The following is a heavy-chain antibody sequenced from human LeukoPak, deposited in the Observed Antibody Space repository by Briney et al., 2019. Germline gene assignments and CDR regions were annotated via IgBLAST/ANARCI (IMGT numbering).Heavy chain of an antibody. Sequence: TGGSLRLSCGASGLTVSSYAMSWGRQAPGKGLEWVSTIIGSAVNTYYADSVKGRFTISRDDSKNTVYLQMNSLRAEDTAVYSCAKYTSGTSYRGLDQWGQGTLVTVSS. J-gene: IGHJ4*02. V-gene: IGHV3-23*01. CDR1: GLTVSSYA. D-gene: IGHD3-10*01. CDR2: IIGSAVNT. CDR3: AKYTSGTSYRGLDQ.